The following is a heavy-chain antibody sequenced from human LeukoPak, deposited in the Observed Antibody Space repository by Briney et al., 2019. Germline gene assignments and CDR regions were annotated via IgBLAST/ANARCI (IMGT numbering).Heavy chain of an antibody. CDR1: GGSISGYY. Sequence: PSETLSLXCAVSGGSISGYYWMWVRQPPGKALEWIGYVHYTGGTRYNPSLKSRVTISVDTSQNQFSLKLSAVTAADTAVYYCAREIPAAGHFDYWGQGFLVTVSS. V-gene: IGHV4-59*01. CDR3: AREIPAAGHFDY. D-gene: IGHD6-13*01. CDR2: VHYTGGT. J-gene: IGHJ4*02.